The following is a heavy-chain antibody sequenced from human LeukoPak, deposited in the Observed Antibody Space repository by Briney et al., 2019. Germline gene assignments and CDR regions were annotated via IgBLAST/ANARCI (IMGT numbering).Heavy chain of an antibody. V-gene: IGHV1-2*06. CDR1: GYTFIDYY. D-gene: IGHD4-11*01. CDR3: ARGAYSRSWFDP. J-gene: IGHJ5*02. CDR2: INPNSGGT. Sequence: ASLKVSCKASGYTFIDYYIHWVRQAPGQGLEWMGRINPNSGGTDYAQKFQGRVTMTRDTSISTAYMELSRLRSDDTAVYYCARGAYSRSWFDPWGQGTLVTVSS.